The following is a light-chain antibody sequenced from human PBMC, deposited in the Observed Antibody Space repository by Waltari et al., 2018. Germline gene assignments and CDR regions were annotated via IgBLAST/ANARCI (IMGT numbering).Light chain of an antibody. J-gene: IGKJ1*01. CDR1: QSISSY. Sequence: DIQMTQSPSSLSASVGDRVTIICRASQSISSYLNWYQQKPGKAPKLLIYAASSLQSGVPSRFSGSGSGTDFTLTISSLQPEDFATYYCQQSYSISWTFGQGTKVEIK. CDR2: AAS. CDR3: QQSYSISWT. V-gene: IGKV1-39*01.